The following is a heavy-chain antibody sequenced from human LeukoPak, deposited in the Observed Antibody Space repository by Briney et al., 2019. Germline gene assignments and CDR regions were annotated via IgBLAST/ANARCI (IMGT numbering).Heavy chain of an antibody. CDR3: ARWRSEQSEFDS. J-gene: IGHJ4*02. CDR2: IKQDGSET. CDR1: GFTFSNYW. Sequence: PGGSLRLSCAASGFTFSNYWMTWVRQAPGKGLECVANIKQDGSETEYVNSVQGRFTISRDNAYNSLYLQMNSLRAEDTAVYYWARWRSEQSEFDSWGQGTLVTVSS. D-gene: IGHD1-14*01. V-gene: IGHV3-7*01.